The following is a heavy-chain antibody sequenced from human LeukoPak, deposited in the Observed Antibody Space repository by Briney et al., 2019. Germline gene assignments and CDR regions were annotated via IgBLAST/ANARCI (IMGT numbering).Heavy chain of an antibody. CDR3: ARRYFDSSRGYYFDY. D-gene: IGHD3-9*01. CDR2: ISGSGGST. CDR1: GFTFSSYA. Sequence: GGSLRLSCAASGFTFSSYAMSWVRQAPGKGLEWVSAISGSGGSTYYADSVKGRFTISRDNSKNTLYLQMNSLRAEDTAVYYCARRYFDSSRGYYFDYWGQGTLVAVSS. J-gene: IGHJ4*02. V-gene: IGHV3-23*01.